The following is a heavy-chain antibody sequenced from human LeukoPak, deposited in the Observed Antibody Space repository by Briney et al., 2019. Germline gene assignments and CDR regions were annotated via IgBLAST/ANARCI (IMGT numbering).Heavy chain of an antibody. CDR2: IMPLFGTA. D-gene: IGHD4-17*01. J-gene: IGHJ5*02. CDR1: GGTFNNSA. CDR3: ARDVHGDYGSGWFNP. Sequence: ASVKVSCKTSGGTFNNSAISWVRQAPGQGLEWLGGIMPLFGTAGYAQKFQGRVTITKDESTRTVYLELTSLTSDDTAVYYCARDVHGDYGSGWFNPWGQGTLVSVSS. V-gene: IGHV1-69*05.